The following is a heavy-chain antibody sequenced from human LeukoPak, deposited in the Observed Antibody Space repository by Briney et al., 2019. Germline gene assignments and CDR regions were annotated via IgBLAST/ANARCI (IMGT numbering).Heavy chain of an antibody. Sequence: SETLSLTCTVSGGSLTGYFWSWIRQPPGKGLEWIGSIYYSGSTYYNPSLESRVTISVDTSKNQFSLKLSSVTAADTAVYYCARDTDYWGQGTLVTVSS. CDR3: ARDTDY. V-gene: IGHV4-59*12. J-gene: IGHJ4*02. CDR1: GGSLTGYF. CDR2: IYYSGST.